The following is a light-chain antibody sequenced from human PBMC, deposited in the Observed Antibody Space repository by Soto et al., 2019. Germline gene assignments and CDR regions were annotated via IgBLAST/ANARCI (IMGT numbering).Light chain of an antibody. V-gene: IGLV2-14*01. CDR3: SSFTSSSTLVV. CDR1: SRDVGGYNY. Sequence: QSALTQPASVSGSPGQSITISCTGTSRDVGGYNYVSWYQQHPARAPKVMIYEVSNRPSGVSNRFSGSKSGNTASLTISGLQAEDEADYYCSSFTSSSTLVVFGTGTKVTVL. CDR2: EVS. J-gene: IGLJ1*01.